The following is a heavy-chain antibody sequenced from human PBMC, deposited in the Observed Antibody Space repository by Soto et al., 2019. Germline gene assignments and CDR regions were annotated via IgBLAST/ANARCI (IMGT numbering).Heavy chain of an antibody. CDR3: ARSHYAYGLLIDY. CDR1: GDSINTNGYY. V-gene: IGHV4-39*01. D-gene: IGHD3-16*01. Sequence: SETLSLTCSVSGDSINTNGYYWGWIRQPPGKGLQWIGNVYWTGSTFSHPSLTSRVFISVGTSKNEFSLRLTSVTAADTAVYYCARSHYAYGLLIDYWGPGTLGTVSA. J-gene: IGHJ4*02. CDR2: VYWTGST.